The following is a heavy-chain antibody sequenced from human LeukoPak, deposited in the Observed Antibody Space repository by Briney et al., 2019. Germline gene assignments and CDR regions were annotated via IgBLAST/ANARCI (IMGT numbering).Heavy chain of an antibody. CDR1: GYSISSGYY. CDR3: ARVMVQLWLRYYYYYGMDV. CDR2: IYHSGST. J-gene: IGHJ6*02. Sequence: PSETLSLTCTVSGYSISSGYYWGWIRQPPGKGLEWIGSIYHSGSTYYNPSLKSRVTISVDTSKNQFSLKLSSVTAADTAVYYCARVMVQLWLRYYYYYGMDVWGQGTTVTVSS. V-gene: IGHV4-38-2*02. D-gene: IGHD5-18*01.